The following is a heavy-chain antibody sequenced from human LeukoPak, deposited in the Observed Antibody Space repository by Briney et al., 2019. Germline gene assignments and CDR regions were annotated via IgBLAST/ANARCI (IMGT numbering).Heavy chain of an antibody. Sequence: SETLSLTCTVSGGSISSYYWSWIRQPPGKGLEWIAFIYYSGYTNYNPSLRSRASISLDTSKNLCSLSLSSVTAADTAVYYCARHAIYSGDYSYWFDPWGLGTLVTVSS. D-gene: IGHD1-26*01. V-gene: IGHV4-59*08. CDR2: IYYSGYT. J-gene: IGHJ5*02. CDR1: GGSISSYY. CDR3: ARHAIYSGDYSYWFDP.